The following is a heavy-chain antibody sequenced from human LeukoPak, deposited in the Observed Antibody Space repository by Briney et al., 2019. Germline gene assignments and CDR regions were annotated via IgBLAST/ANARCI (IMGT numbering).Heavy chain of an antibody. CDR1: GGSISSSSYY. J-gene: IGHJ3*02. D-gene: IGHD5-24*01. Sequence: SETLSLTCTVSGGSISSSSYYWGWIRQPPGKGLEWIGSIYYSGSTYYNPSLKSRVTISVDTSKNQFSLKLSSVTAADTAVYYCASPRDGYPPGTDAFDIWGQGTMVTVSS. V-gene: IGHV4-39*07. CDR2: IYYSGST. CDR3: ASPRDGYPPGTDAFDI.